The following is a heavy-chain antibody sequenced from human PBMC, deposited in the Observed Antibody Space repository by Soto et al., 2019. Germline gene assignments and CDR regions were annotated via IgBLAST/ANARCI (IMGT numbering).Heavy chain of an antibody. J-gene: IGHJ4*02. CDR1: GGSFSTLG. D-gene: IGHD6-19*01. CDR3: ATAPNSGWYFFDY. Sequence: SVKVSCKASGGSFSTLGINWVRQAPGQGLEWMGGIIPLFGKARYAETSQGRVTITADTSTGTAYMEVSSLRSDDTAVFYCATAPNSGWYFFDYWGPGTLVTVSS. CDR2: IIPLFGKA. V-gene: IGHV1-69*06.